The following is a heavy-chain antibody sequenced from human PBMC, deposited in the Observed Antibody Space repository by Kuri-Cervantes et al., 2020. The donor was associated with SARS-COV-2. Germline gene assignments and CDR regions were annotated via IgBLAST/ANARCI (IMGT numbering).Heavy chain of an antibody. CDR3: ARDRVYFDY. CDR1: GFTFSSYA. J-gene: IGHJ4*02. Sequence: GESLKISCAASGFTFSSYAMHWVRQAPGKGLEWVAVISYDGSNKYYADSVKGRFTISRDNSKNSLYLQMNSLRAEDTAVYYCARDRVYFDYWGQGTLVTVSS. V-gene: IGHV3-30-3*01. CDR2: ISYDGSNK.